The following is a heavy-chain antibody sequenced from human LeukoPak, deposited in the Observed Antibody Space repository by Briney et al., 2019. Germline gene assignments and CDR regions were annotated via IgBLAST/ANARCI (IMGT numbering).Heavy chain of an antibody. CDR1: GYTFTSYG. D-gene: IGHD3-10*01. CDR2: IIPIFGTA. CDR3: ARGFRFGESYMDV. Sequence: GASVKVSCKASGYTFTSYGISWVRQAPGQGLEWMGGIIPIFGTANYAQKFQGRVTITADESTSTAHMELSSLRSEDTAVYYCARGFRFGESYMDVWGKGTTVTISS. V-gene: IGHV1-69*13. J-gene: IGHJ6*03.